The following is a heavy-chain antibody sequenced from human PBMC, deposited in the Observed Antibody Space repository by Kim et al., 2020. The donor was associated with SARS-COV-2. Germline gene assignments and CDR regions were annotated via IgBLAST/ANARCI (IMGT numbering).Heavy chain of an antibody. V-gene: IGHV3-30*01. CDR3: AREVRGPFGY. CDR2: KN. J-gene: IGHJ4*02. Sequence: KNDYADSGKCRFTLSRDNSKNTLYLQRNSLGAEDTAVYYCAREVRGPFGYWGQGTLVTVSS.